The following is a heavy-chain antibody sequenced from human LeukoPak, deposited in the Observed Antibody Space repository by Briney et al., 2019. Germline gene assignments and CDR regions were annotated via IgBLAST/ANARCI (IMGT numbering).Heavy chain of an antibody. CDR2: ISSSSSDI. CDR3: VTDYGGSSGAFDI. CDR1: GFTLSSYA. Sequence: PGGSLRLSCTGSGFTLSSYAMNWVRRAPGQGLEWVSSISSSSSDIYYTDSVKGRFTISRYNAKNSLYLQMNSLRAEDTAVYYCVTDYGGSSGAFDIWGQGTMVTVSS. J-gene: IGHJ3*02. D-gene: IGHD4-23*01. V-gene: IGHV3-21*01.